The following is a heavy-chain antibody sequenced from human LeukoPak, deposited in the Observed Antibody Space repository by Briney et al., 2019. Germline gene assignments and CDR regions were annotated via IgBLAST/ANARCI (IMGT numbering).Heavy chain of an antibody. CDR3: GRLDREHRSWFAP. J-gene: IGHJ5*02. CDR1: GYTFTSYR. Sequence: ASVKVSCKASGYTFTSYRITWVRQAPGQGLEWMGWISAHKGNTLYTQKFQGRLTMTTDTSTTTAYMELRSLRSDDTAVYYCGRLDREHRSWFAPGGRGTRVTVSS. CDR2: ISAHKGNT. V-gene: IGHV1-18*01. D-gene: IGHD1/OR15-1a*01.